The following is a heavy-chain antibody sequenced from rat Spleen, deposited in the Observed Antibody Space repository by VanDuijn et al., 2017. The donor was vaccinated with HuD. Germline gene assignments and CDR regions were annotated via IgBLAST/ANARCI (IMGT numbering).Heavy chain of an antibody. CDR3: GRRDYGGYGDY. Sequence: EVKLVESGGGLVQPGRSLKLSCVASGFIFSDYGMAWVRQAPKKGLEWVATINYEGVKTDYRDSVKGRFTISRDNAKSTLFLQMDSLRSEDTATYYCGRRDYGGYGDYWGQGVMVTVSS. CDR2: INYEGVKT. CDR1: GFIFSDYG. V-gene: IGHV5-29*01. D-gene: IGHD1-11*01. J-gene: IGHJ2*01.